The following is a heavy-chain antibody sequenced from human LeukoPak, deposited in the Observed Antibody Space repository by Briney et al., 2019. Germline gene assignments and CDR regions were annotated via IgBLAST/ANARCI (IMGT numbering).Heavy chain of an antibody. CDR3: AKDYGYSSSWYDY. J-gene: IGHJ4*02. Sequence: GGSLRLSCAASGFTFSNYEMNWVRQAPGKGLEWVSTISWNSASVGYVDSVKGRFTISRDNAKKTLYLQMNSLRPEDTALYYCAKDYGYSSSWYDYWGQGTLVTVSS. CDR2: ISWNSASV. V-gene: IGHV3-9*01. D-gene: IGHD6-13*01. CDR1: GFTFSNYE.